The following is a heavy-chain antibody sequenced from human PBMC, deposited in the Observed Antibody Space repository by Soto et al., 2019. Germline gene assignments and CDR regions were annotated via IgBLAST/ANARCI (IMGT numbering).Heavy chain of an antibody. D-gene: IGHD3-3*01. J-gene: IGHJ4*02. CDR2: ISSSSSYI. V-gene: IGHV3-21*01. CDR3: ARDQYYDFWSGYHY. CDR1: GFTFSSYS. Sequence: WRPPRLSCAASGFTFSSYSMNRVRQAIGKGLEWVSSISSSSSYIYYADSVKGRFTISRDNAKNSLYLQMNSLRAEDTAVYYCARDQYYDFWSGYHYWGQGTLVTVSS.